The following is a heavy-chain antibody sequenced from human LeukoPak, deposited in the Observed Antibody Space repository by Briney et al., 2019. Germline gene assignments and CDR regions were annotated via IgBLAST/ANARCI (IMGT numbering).Heavy chain of an antibody. D-gene: IGHD6-19*01. Sequence: GGSLRLSCAASGLTFSTYGMHWVRQAPGKGLEWVAFIRYDGGNQYYAESVKGRFAISRDNSKNTLYVQMNSLRTEDTAVYYCAKVGSGWYGVDYWGQGTLVTVSS. J-gene: IGHJ4*02. V-gene: IGHV3-30*02. CDR3: AKVGSGWYGVDY. CDR1: GLTFSTYG. CDR2: IRYDGGNQ.